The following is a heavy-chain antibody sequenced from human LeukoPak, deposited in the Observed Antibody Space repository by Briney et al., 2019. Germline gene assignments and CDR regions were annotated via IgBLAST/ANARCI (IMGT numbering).Heavy chain of an antibody. CDR2: ISGSGGST. J-gene: IGHJ4*02. CDR1: GFTFSSYA. V-gene: IGHV3-23*01. D-gene: IGHD3-22*01. CDR3: AKDLANSGYSDY. Sequence: GGSLRLYCAAFGFTFSSYAMSWVRQAPGKGLVGVSAISGSGGSTYYADSVKGRFTISRDNSKNKLYLQMNSLRAEDTDVYSCAKDLANSGYSDYWGQGTLVTVSS.